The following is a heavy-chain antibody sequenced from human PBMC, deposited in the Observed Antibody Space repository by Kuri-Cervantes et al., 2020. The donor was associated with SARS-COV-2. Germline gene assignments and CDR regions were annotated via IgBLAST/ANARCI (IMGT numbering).Heavy chain of an antibody. CDR1: GFTFSSYA. V-gene: IGHV3-30*14. CDR3: ARGPQLLSPEAFDI. J-gene: IGHJ3*02. Sequence: GESLKISCAASGFTFSSYAMHWVRQAPGKGLEWVAVISYDGSNKYYEDSVKGRFTISRENSKNTLYLQMNSLRAEDTAVYYCARGPQLLSPEAFDIWGQGTMVTVSS. D-gene: IGHD2-2*01. CDR2: ISYDGSNK.